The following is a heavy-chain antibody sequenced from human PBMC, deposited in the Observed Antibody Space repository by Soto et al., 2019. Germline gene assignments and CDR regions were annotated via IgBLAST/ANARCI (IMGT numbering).Heavy chain of an antibody. CDR2: IYYSGST. Sequence: SETLSLTCTVSGGSISSGDYYWSWIRQPPGKGLEWIGYIYYSGSTYYNPSLKSRVTISVETSKNQFSLKLSSVTAADTAVYYCARSVGGGYCTNGVCPEYFQHWGQGTLVTVSS. CDR3: ARSVGGGYCTNGVCPEYFQH. J-gene: IGHJ1*01. CDR1: GGSISSGDYY. V-gene: IGHV4-30-4*01. D-gene: IGHD2-8*01.